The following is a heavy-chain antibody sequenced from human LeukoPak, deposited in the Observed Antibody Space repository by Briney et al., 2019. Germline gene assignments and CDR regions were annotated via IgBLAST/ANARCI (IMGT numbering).Heavy chain of an antibody. J-gene: IGHJ4*02. D-gene: IGHD5-12*01. CDR2: ISGGGGST. CDR3: AKDEEIGDSGYDYFDY. Sequence: PGGSLRLSCAASGFTFSSYAMSWVRQAPGKGLEWVSAISGGGGSTYYADSVKGRFTISRDNSKNTPYLQMNSLRAEDTAVYYCAKDEEIGDSGYDYFDYWGQGTLVTVSS. CDR1: GFTFSSYA. V-gene: IGHV3-23*01.